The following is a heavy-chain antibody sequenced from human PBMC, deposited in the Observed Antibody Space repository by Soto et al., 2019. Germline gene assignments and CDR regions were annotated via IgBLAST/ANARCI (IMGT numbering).Heavy chain of an antibody. CDR2: IHHSGAA. Sequence: PSETLSLTCTVSGDSITRRDYYWTWIRQYPGKGLEWIGYIHHSGAAHYNPSLKSRLTISVDTSRNQFSLKLTSVTAADTAVYYCARAIGGNNWNPNWFDSRGQRSTVTVSS. CDR1: GDSITRRDYY. V-gene: IGHV4-31*03. CDR3: ARAIGGNNWNPNWFDS. J-gene: IGHJ5*01. D-gene: IGHD1-20*01.